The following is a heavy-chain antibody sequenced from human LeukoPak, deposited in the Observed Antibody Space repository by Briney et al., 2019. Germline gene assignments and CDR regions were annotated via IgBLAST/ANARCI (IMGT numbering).Heavy chain of an antibody. CDR2: IGTAGDT. CDR3: ARLRGISEPGGAFDI. J-gene: IGHJ3*02. D-gene: IGHD6-13*01. Sequence: GGSLRLPCAASGFTFSSYDMHWVRQATGKGLEWVSAIGTAGDTYYPGSVKGRFTISRENAKNSLYLQMNSLRAGDTAVYYCARLRGISEPGGAFDIWGQGTMVTVSS. CDR1: GFTFSSYD. V-gene: IGHV3-13*01.